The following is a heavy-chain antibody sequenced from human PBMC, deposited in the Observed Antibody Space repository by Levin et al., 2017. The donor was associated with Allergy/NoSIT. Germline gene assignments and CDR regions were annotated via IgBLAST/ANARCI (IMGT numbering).Heavy chain of an antibody. Sequence: SGGSLRLSCAGSGIIFSNARVSWVRQAPGKGLEWVGRIMGNSGGGTTDYGAPVKGRFTISRDDSKSMVYLQLNGLKTEDTAVYYCAREHPFDYWGQGTLVTVSS. CDR2: IMGNSGGGTT. D-gene: IGHD1-26*01. V-gene: IGHV3-15*01. CDR1: GIIFSNAR. J-gene: IGHJ4*02. CDR3: AREHPFDY.